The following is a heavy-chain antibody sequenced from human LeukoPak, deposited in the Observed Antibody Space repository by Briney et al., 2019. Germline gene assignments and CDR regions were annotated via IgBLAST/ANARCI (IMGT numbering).Heavy chain of an antibody. CDR2: ISAYNGNT. Sequence: GASVKVSCKAAGYPFISFGISWVRQAPGQGLEWMGWISAYNGNTNYAQKLQGRVTMTTDTSTSTAYMELRSLRSDDTAVYYCARDPYGDYDYWGQGTLVTVSS. CDR3: ARDPYGDYDY. J-gene: IGHJ4*02. V-gene: IGHV1-18*01. D-gene: IGHD4-17*01. CDR1: GYPFISFG.